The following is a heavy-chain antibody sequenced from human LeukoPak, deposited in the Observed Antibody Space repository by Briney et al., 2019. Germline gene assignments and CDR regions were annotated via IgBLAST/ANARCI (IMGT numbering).Heavy chain of an antibody. CDR2: IFSTGNT. CDR3: ARLGVSLVWDSGSFPDY. J-gene: IGHJ4*02. V-gene: IGHV4-39*01. D-gene: IGHD3-10*01. Sequence: ASETLSLTCTVSGASFSSSGCYWGWIRQPPGKGLEWFGSIFSTGNTYYNPSLKSPVTISADASKNQFSLELRFVTAADSAVYYCARLGVSLVWDSGSFPDYWGQGTLVTVSS. CDR1: GASFSSSGCY.